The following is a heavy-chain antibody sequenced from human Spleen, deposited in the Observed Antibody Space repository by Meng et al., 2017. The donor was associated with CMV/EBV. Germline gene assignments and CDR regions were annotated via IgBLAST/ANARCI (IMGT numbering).Heavy chain of an antibody. Sequence: QVQLVQSGAEGKKPGSAVKVSCKASGGTFSSYAISWVRQAPGQGLEWMGWISAYNGNTNYAQKLQGRVTMTTDTSTSTAYMELRSLRSDDTAVYYCAASGAVAGALDYWGQGTLVTVSS. CDR1: GGTFSSYA. V-gene: IGHV1-18*01. D-gene: IGHD6-19*01. CDR2: ISAYNGNT. J-gene: IGHJ4*02. CDR3: AASGAVAGALDY.